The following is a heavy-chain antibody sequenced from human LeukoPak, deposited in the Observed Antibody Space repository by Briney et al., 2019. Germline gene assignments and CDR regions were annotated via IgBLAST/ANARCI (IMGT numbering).Heavy chain of an antibody. CDR3: ASSGGSGYWFDP. Sequence: SVKVSCKXSGGTFSSNAISWVRQAPRQGLEWMGRIIPIFGTANYAQKFQGRVTITTDESTSTAYMELSSLRSEDTAVYYCASSGGSGYWFDPWGQGTLVTVSS. D-gene: IGHD2-15*01. J-gene: IGHJ5*02. CDR2: IIPIFGTA. V-gene: IGHV1-69*05. CDR1: GGTFSSNA.